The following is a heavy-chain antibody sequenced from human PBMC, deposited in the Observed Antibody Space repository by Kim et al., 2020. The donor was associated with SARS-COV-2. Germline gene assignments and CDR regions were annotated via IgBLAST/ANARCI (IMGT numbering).Heavy chain of an antibody. CDR3: AKGTRITMIVDPSMGANGMDV. J-gene: IGHJ6*02. V-gene: IGHV3-23*01. CDR2: ISGSGGST. D-gene: IGHD3-22*01. Sequence: GGSLRLSCAASGFTFSSYAMSWVRQAPGKGLEWVSAISGSGGSTYYADSVKGRFTISRDNSKNTLYLQMNSLRAEDTAVYYCAKGTRITMIVDPSMGANGMDVWGQGTTVTVSS. CDR1: GFTFSSYA.